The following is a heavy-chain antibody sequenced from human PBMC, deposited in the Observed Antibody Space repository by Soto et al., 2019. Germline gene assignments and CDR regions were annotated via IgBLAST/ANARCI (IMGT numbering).Heavy chain of an antibody. Sequence: QVQLVQSGAEVKKPGASVKVSCKASGYTFTIYGISWVRQAPGQGLEWMGWISGYNGNTDYAQNLQDRVTLTTDASKSSVYMELRSLRSDDTAVYYCARADYYDSIGYYGYWGQGTLITVSS. J-gene: IGHJ4*02. CDR1: GYTFTIYG. CDR3: ARADYYDSIGYYGY. V-gene: IGHV1-18*04. D-gene: IGHD3-22*01. CDR2: ISGYNGNT.